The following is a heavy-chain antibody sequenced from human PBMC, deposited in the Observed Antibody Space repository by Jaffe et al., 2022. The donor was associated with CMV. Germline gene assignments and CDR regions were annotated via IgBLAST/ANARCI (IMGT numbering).Heavy chain of an antibody. D-gene: IGHD6-13*01. CDR1: GFTFSSSV. V-gene: IGHV3-23*01. CDR2: ISGSGGST. Sequence: EVELLESGGGLVQPGGSLRLSCTASGFTFSSSVMSWVRQAPGKGLEWVSLISGSGGSTYDADSVKGRFTISRDNSKNTLYLQMNSLRAEDTAVYYCAKDRRGAATDTRYGMDVWGQGTTVTISS. J-gene: IGHJ6*02. CDR3: AKDRRGAATDTRYGMDV.